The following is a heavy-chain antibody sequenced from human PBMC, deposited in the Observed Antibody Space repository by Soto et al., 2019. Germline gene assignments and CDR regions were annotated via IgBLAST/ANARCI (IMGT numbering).Heavy chain of an antibody. D-gene: IGHD2-2*02. CDR2: IYYSGST. V-gene: IGHV4-59*01. J-gene: IGHJ4*02. Sequence: QVQLQESGTGLVKPSETLSLTCTVSGCSISSYYLSCVRQPPGKGLEWIGYIYYSGSTNYNPSLMSRVTISVDTAKNQFSLKLSAVTAADTAVYYCASTERWLQSIYWGQGTLVTVSS. CDR3: ASTERWLQSIY. CDR1: GCSISSYY.